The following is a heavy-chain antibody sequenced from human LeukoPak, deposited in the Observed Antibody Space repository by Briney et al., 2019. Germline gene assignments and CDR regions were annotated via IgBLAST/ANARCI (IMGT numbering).Heavy chain of an antibody. CDR1: GGTFRSFV. CDR3: ARAIGSSWRRSVYYYFYYMDV. Sequence: SVKVSCKVSGGTFRSFVISWVRQAPEQGLEWMGGIIPIFETQTYAQKFQGRIAIIPEEATGTAYMELSSLRSEDTAVYYCARAIGSSWRRSVYYYFYYMDVWGKGTTVTVSS. D-gene: IGHD6-13*01. CDR2: IIPIFETQ. J-gene: IGHJ6*03. V-gene: IGHV1-69*13.